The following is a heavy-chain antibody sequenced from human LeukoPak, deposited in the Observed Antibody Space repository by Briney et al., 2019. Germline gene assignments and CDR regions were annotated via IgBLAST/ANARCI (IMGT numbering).Heavy chain of an antibody. D-gene: IGHD3-22*01. CDR1: GGSISSSSYY. V-gene: IGHV4-61*01. Sequence: KASETLSLTCTVSGGSISSSSYYWGWIRQPPGKGLEWIGYIYYSGSTNYNPSLKSRVTISVDTSKNQFSLKLSSVTAADTAVYYCARDSSGYPFDYWGQGTLVTVSS. J-gene: IGHJ4*02. CDR2: IYYSGST. CDR3: ARDSSGYPFDY.